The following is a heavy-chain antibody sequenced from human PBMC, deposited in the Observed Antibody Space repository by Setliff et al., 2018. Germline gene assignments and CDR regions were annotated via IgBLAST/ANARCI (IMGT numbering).Heavy chain of an antibody. CDR3: AILGNSMIVLDIGGHDF. V-gene: IGHV1-69*11. CDR1: GGAFSSYA. D-gene: IGHD3-22*01. J-gene: IGHJ4*02. CDR2: IIPVIDTT. Sequence: SVKVSCKASGGAFSSYALSWVRQAPGQGLEWMGRIIPVIDTTDYAQNFQGRVTITADESTSTAYMELSSLRSEDTAVYYCAILGNSMIVLDIGGHDFWGQGTLVTVSS.